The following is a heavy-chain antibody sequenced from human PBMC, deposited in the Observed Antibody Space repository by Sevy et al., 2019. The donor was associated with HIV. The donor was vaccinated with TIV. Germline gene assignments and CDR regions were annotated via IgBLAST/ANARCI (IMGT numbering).Heavy chain of an antibody. CDR3: ARGPVDTAGYYYCYGMDV. CDR1: GGSFSGYY. CDR2: INHSGST. Sequence: SETLSLTCAVYGGSFSGYYWSWIRQPPGKGLEWIGEINHSGSTNYNPSLKSRVTISVDTSKNQFSLKLSSVTAADTAVYYCARGPVDTAGYYYCYGMDVWGQGTTVTVSS. D-gene: IGHD5-18*01. J-gene: IGHJ6*02. V-gene: IGHV4-34*01.